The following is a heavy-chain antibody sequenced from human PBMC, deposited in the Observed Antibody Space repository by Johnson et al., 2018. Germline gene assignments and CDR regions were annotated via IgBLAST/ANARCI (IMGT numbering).Heavy chain of an antibody. D-gene: IGHD3/OR15-3a*01. V-gene: IGHV3-30*18. J-gene: IGHJ6*03. CDR2: ISYDGSNK. Sequence: QEQLVQAGGGVVQPGRSMRLACAASGFTFNNYALQWVRQAPGKGLEWVAVISYDGSNKYYADSVKGRFNISRDNSKKTVYLQMKRLRVEDTAVYYCAKWSGASPHYYMDVWGKGTTVTISS. CDR1: GFTFNNYA. CDR3: AKWSGASPHYYMDV.